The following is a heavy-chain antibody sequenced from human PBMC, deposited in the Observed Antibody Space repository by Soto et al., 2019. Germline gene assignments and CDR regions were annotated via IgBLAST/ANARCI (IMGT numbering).Heavy chain of an antibody. Sequence: PGGSLRLSCAASGFTFSSYSMNWVRQAPGKGLEWVSYISSSSSTIYYADSVKGRFTISRDNAKNSLYLQMNSLRAEDTAVYYCAIAAGHYYYYYMDVWGKGTTVTVSS. CDR2: ISSSSSTI. CDR1: GFTFSSYS. D-gene: IGHD6-13*01. J-gene: IGHJ6*03. V-gene: IGHV3-48*01. CDR3: AIAAGHYYYYYMDV.